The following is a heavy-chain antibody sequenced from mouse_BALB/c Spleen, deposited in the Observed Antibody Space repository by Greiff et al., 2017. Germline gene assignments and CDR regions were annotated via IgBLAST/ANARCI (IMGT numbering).Heavy chain of an antibody. Sequence: LEESGAELVRPGTSVKVSCKASGYAFTNYLIEWVKQRPGQGLEWIGVINPGSGGTNYNEKFKGKATLTADKSSSTAYMQLSSLTSDDSAVYFCARGMGQGAYWGQGTLVTVSA. CDR3: ARGMGQGAY. D-gene: IGHD3-3*01. CDR1: GYAFTNYL. J-gene: IGHJ3*01. CDR2: INPGSGGT. V-gene: IGHV1-54*01.